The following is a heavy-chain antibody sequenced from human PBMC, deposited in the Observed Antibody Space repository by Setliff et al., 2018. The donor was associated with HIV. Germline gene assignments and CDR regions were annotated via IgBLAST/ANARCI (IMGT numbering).Heavy chain of an antibody. Sequence: PSETLSLTCAVYGGSSESHWNWIRQAPGKELEWIGEINDNGKVKYSPSLRSRISISVDTSKNQFSLRVSSVTAADTAVYYCAANRDRQMLSWGQGALVTVSS. D-gene: IGHD3-16*01. CDR3: AANRDRQMLS. CDR1: GGSSESH. CDR2: INDNGKV. V-gene: IGHV4-34*01. J-gene: IGHJ5*02.